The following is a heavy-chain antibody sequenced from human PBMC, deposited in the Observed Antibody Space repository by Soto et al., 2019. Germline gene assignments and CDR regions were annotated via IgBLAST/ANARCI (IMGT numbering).Heavy chain of an antibody. V-gene: IGHV3-23*01. CDR3: AKIAQRVIYDFWSGYEYYFDY. J-gene: IGHJ4*02. D-gene: IGHD3-3*01. Sequence: EVQLLESGGGLVQPGGSLRLSCAASGFTFSSYAMSWVRQAPGKGLEWVSAISGSGGSTYYADSVKGQFTISRDNSKNTLYLQMNSLRAEDTAVYYCAKIAQRVIYDFWSGYEYYFDYWGQGTLVTVSS. CDR1: GFTFSSYA. CDR2: ISGSGGST.